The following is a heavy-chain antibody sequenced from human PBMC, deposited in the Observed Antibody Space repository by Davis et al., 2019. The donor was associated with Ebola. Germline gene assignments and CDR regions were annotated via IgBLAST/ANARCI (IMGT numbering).Heavy chain of an antibody. D-gene: IGHD4-17*01. V-gene: IGHV3-23*01. J-gene: IGHJ4*02. CDR1: GFTLSSYA. CDR3: TLPYGDYGFDY. CDR2: ISSGGGAP. Sequence: GGSLRLSCAASGFTLSSYAMSWVRQAPGKGLEWVSDISSGGGAPYYADSVKGRFTTFRDNPKNTLYLQMNSLKTEDTAVYYCTLPYGDYGFDYWGQGTLVTVSS.